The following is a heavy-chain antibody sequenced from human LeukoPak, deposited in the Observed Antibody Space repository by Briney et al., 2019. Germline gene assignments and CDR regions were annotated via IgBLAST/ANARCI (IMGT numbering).Heavy chain of an antibody. J-gene: IGHJ4*02. CDR1: GFTVSSNY. D-gene: IGHD1-26*01. Sequence: PGGSLRLSCAASGFTVSSNYMSWVRQAPGKGLEWIGSFYYSGSTYYNPSLKSRVTISVDTSKNQFSLKLSSVTAADTAVYYCARFGGTYYGDFDYWGQGTLVTVSS. CDR3: ARFGGTYYGDFDY. CDR2: FYYSGST. V-gene: IGHV4-59*05.